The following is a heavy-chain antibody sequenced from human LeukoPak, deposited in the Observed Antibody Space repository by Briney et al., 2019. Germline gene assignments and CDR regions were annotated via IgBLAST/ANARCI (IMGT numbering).Heavy chain of an antibody. CDR1: GYTFTGYY. CDR3: ARDSGLGPTWHPFDH. V-gene: IGHV1-2*02. Sequence: ASVKVSCKASGYTFTGYYMHWVRQAPGQGLEWMGWINPKSGGTNYAQKFRGRVTMTRDTSISTAYMELSGLRSDDTAVYYCARDSGLGPTWHPFDHWGQGTPVTVSS. D-gene: IGHD1-26*01. CDR2: INPKSGGT. J-gene: IGHJ4*02.